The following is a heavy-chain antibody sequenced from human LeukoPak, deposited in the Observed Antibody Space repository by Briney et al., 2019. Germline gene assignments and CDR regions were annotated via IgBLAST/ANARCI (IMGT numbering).Heavy chain of an antibody. Sequence: PGGSLRLSCAASGVTFSGYSMNWVRQAPGEGLEWGSSISSSSSYIYYADSVKGRFTISRDNAKNSLYLQMNSLRAEDTAVYYCATGRDCSGGSCYSVYWGQGTLVTVSS. CDR1: GVTFSGYS. D-gene: IGHD2-15*01. CDR2: ISSSSSYI. CDR3: ATGRDCSGGSCYSVY. V-gene: IGHV3-21*01. J-gene: IGHJ4*02.